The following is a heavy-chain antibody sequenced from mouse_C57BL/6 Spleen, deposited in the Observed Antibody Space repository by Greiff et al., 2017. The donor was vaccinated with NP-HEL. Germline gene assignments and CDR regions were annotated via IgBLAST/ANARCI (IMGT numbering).Heavy chain of an antibody. J-gene: IGHJ2*01. Sequence: VQLQQSGAELARPGASVKLSCKASGYTFTSYGISWVKQRTGQGLEWIGEIYPRSGNTYYNEKFKGKATLTADKSSSTAYMELRSLTSEDSAVYFCAREGDWEYYFDYWGQGTTLTVSS. CDR1: GYTFTSYG. CDR2: IYPRSGNT. D-gene: IGHD4-1*01. V-gene: IGHV1-81*01. CDR3: AREGDWEYYFDY.